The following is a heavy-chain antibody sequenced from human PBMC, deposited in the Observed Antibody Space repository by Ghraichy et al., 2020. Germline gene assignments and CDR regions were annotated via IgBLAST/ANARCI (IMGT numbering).Heavy chain of an antibody. CDR2: ISGDSVYI. CDR3: AKVSRLVVAVYPP. V-gene: IGHV3-23*01. D-gene: IGHD2-15*01. Sequence: GGSLRLSCAASGFTFSTSSMSWFRQAPGKGLEWVSAISGDSVYIYYGDSVKGRFTISRDNSKNTLFLQMNSLRVEDTAVYYCAKVSRLVVAVYPPWGQGTLVTVSS. CDR1: GFTFSTSS. J-gene: IGHJ5*02.